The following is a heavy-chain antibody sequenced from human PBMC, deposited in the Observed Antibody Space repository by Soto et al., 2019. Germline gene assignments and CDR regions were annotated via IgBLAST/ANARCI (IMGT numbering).Heavy chain of an antibody. D-gene: IGHD3-16*02. CDR3: ARTNYVWGSYRQYYFDY. CDR1: GGSVSSGSYY. CDR2: IYYSGST. Sequence: SETLSLTCTVSGGSVSSGSYYWSWIRQPPGKGLEWIGYIYYSGSTNYNPSLKSRVTISVDTSKNQFSLKLSSVTAADTAVYYCARTNYVWGSYRQYYFDYWGQGTLVTVSS. J-gene: IGHJ4*02. V-gene: IGHV4-61*01.